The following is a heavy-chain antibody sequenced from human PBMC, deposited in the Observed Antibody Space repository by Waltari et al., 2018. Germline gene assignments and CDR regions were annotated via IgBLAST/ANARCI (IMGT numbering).Heavy chain of an antibody. CDR1: GFTFSSYS. J-gene: IGHJ4*02. V-gene: IGHV3-48*04. CDR3: ARDRGRFDY. Sequence: EVQLVESGGGLVQPGGSLRLSCAASGFTFSSYSMNWVRQAPGKGLEWVSYISSVSRPIYQADSGKGRVTISSDNAKNSLYLQMNGLGAEDTAVYYCARDRGRFDYWGQGTLVTVSS. CDR2: ISSVSRPI. D-gene: IGHD3-10*01.